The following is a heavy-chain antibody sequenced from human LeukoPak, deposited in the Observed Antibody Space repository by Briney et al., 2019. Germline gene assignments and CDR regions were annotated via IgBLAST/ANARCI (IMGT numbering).Heavy chain of an antibody. J-gene: IGHJ6*03. CDR3: ARDTQKVYYMDV. V-gene: IGHV1-46*01. CDR2: INPSGGST. Sequence: ASVKVSCKASGYTFTSYYMHWVRQAPGQGLEWMGIINPSGGSTSYAQKFQGRVTMTRDTSTSTVYMELSSLRPEDTAVYYCARDTQKVYYMDVWGKGTTVTVSS. CDR1: GYTFTSYY.